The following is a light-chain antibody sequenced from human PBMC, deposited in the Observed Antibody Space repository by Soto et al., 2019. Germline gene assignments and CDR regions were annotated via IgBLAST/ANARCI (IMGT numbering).Light chain of an antibody. V-gene: IGKV4-1*01. CDR1: QSVLYSSNNKNY. Sequence: DIVMTQSPDSLAVSVSERSTINCNSSQSVLYSSNNKNYLAWYQQKPGQPPKLLIYWASTRESGVPDRFSGSGSGTDFTLTISSLQAEDVAVYYCQQYYSTPLTFGG. J-gene: IGKJ4*01. CDR2: WAS. CDR3: QQYYSTPLT.